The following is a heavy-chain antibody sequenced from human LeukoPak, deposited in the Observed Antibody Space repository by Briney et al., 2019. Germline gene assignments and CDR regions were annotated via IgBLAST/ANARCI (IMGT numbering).Heavy chain of an antibody. CDR3: AKKYNSGWSIAFDI. Sequence: SCKASGYTFSSYVMHWVRQAPGKGLEWVAVISYDGSNKYYADSVKGRFTISRDNSKNTLYLQMKSLRAEDTAVYYCAKKYNSGWSIAFDIWGQGTMVTVSS. CDR2: ISYDGSNK. CDR1: GYTFSSYV. V-gene: IGHV3-30*18. D-gene: IGHD6-19*01. J-gene: IGHJ3*02.